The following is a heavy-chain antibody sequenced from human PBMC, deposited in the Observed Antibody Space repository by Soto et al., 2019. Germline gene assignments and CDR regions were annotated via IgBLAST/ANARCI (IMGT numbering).Heavy chain of an antibody. CDR3: ARDDPPLFD. CDR1: GYTFASYA. Sequence: QVQLVQSGAEVKKPGASVKVSCKASGYTFASYAISWVRQAPGQGLEWMGWINVYNGNTNYAQKLQGRFTMTTDTCTSPAYMELRSLRSDDTAVYYCARDDPPLFDWGQGTLVTVSS. CDR2: INVYNGNT. V-gene: IGHV1-18*01. D-gene: IGHD3-10*02. J-gene: IGHJ4*02.